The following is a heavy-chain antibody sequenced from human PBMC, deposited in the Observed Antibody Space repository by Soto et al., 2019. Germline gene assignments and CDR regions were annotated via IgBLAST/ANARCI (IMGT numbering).Heavy chain of an antibody. V-gene: IGHV1-8*02. CDR2: MNANSGIT. J-gene: IGHJ4*02. D-gene: IGHD2-2*01. CDR3: AGDSTSADY. CDR1: GYSFISND. Sequence: QVQLVQSGAEVKKPGASVKVSCKASGYSFISNDITWVRQATGQGLEWMGWMNANSGITEYAQKFLGRVTRTRGTAGSAAYVELSGLRCEETGVYYCAGDSTSADYWGQGTLVTVSS.